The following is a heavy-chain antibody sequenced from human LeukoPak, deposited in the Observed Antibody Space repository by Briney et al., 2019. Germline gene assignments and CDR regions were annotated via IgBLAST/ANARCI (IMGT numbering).Heavy chain of an antibody. V-gene: IGHV4-4*07. Sequence: SETLSLTCTVSGGSISSYYWSWIRQPAGKGLEWIGRIYTSGSTNYNPSLKSRATMSVDTSKNQFSLKLSSVTAADTAVYYCARDPYYYDSSGYYGDAFDIWGQGTMVTVSS. D-gene: IGHD3-22*01. CDR3: ARDPYYYDSSGYYGDAFDI. CDR2: IYTSGST. J-gene: IGHJ3*02. CDR1: GGSISSYY.